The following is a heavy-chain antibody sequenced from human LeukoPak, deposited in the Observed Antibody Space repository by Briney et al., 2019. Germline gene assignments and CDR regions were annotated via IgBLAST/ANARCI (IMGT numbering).Heavy chain of an antibody. CDR3: ARDPNRASDTLGYCSGGSCYAERYYYYYYGMDV. J-gene: IGHJ6*02. V-gene: IGHV1-2*04. D-gene: IGHD2-15*01. CDR1: GYTFTGYY. Sequence: GASVKVSCKASGYTFTGYYMHWVRQAPGQGLEWMGWINPNSGGTNYAQKFQGWVTMTRDTSISTAYMELSRPRSDDTAVYYCARDPNRASDTLGYCSGGSCYAERYYYYYYGMDVWGQGTTVTVSS. CDR2: INPNSGGT.